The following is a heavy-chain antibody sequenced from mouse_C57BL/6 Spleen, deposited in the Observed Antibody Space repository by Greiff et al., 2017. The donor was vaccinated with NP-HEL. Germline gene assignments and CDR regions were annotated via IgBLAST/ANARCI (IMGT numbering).Heavy chain of an antibody. V-gene: IGHV1-69*01. CDR2: IDPSDSYT. Sequence: VQLQQPGAELVMPGASVKLSCKASGYTFTSYWMHWVKQRPGQGLEWIGEIDPSDSYTNYSQKFKGKSTLTVDKSSSTAYMQLSSLTSEDSAVYYCARDYGSREGYFDVWGTGTTVTVSS. D-gene: IGHD1-1*01. J-gene: IGHJ1*03. CDR1: GYTFTSYW. CDR3: ARDYGSREGYFDV.